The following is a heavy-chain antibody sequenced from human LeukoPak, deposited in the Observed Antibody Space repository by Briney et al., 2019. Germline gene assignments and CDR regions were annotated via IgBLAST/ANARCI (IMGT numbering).Heavy chain of an antibody. V-gene: IGHV3-74*01. Sequence: GGSLRLSCAASGFTFSSYWMHWVRQAPGKGLVWVSRISPDGSTTGHADSVKGRFTISRDNAENTLYLQMNSLRVEDTAVYYCVRSAFHAGSGNYYDYWGQGTLVTVSS. CDR1: GFTFSSYW. D-gene: IGHD3-22*01. CDR3: VRSAFHAGSGNYYDY. J-gene: IGHJ4*02. CDR2: ISPDGSTT.